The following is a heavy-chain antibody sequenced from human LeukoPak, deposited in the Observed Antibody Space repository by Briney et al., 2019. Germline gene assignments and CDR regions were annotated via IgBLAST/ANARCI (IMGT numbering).Heavy chain of an antibody. CDR1: GFTFSSYA. D-gene: IGHD2-2*02. V-gene: IGHV3-23*01. Sequence: GGSLRLSCAASGFTFSSYAMSWVRQAPGKGLEGVSGISGSGGSTYYADSVKGRFTISRDNSRNTLYLQMNSLRAEDTAVYYCAKDSLGGVVPAAISAYWGQGTLVTVSS. CDR3: AKDSLGGVVPAAISAY. J-gene: IGHJ4*02. CDR2: ISGSGGST.